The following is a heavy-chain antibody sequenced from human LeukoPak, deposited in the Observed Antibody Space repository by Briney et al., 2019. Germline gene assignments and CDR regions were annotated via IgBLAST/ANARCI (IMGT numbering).Heavy chain of an antibody. V-gene: IGHV3-9*01. CDR3: AKAPCSGGSCYYFDY. CDR1: GFTFDDYA. CDR2: ISWNSGSI. D-gene: IGHD2-15*01. J-gene: IGHJ4*02. Sequence: GGSLRLSCAASGFTFDDYAMHWVRQAPGKGLEWVSGISWNSGSIGYADSVKGRFTISRDNAKNSLYLQMNSLRAEDTALYYCAKAPCSGGSCYYFDYWGQGTLVTVSS.